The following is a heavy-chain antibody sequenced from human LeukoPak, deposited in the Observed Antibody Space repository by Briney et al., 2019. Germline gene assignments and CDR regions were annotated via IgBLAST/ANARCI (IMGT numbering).Heavy chain of an antibody. CDR2: IKEDGSDK. Sequence: PGGSLRLSCSASGFTFNTYWMGWVRQAPGKGLEWVADIKEDGSDKYSVDSVKGRFTISRDNTKNSLYLHMDSLRAEGTAVYYCARDTYRFFDLWGRGTLVTVSS. CDR1: GFTFNTYW. J-gene: IGHJ2*01. V-gene: IGHV3-7*01. CDR3: ARDTYRFFDL.